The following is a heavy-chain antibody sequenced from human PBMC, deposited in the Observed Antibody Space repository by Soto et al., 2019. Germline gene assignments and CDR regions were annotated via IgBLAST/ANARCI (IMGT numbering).Heavy chain of an antibody. J-gene: IGHJ4*02. D-gene: IGHD2-15*01. V-gene: IGHV4-59*01. Sequence: SETLSLTCTVSGGSISSYYWSWIRQPPGKGLEWIGNIYSTGSTNYNPSLKSRVTISVDTSRNQFSLKLTSVTAADTAVYYCARIHCPGGNCIDYWGQGTLVTVSS. CDR3: ARIHCPGGNCIDY. CDR1: GGSISSYY. CDR2: IYSTGST.